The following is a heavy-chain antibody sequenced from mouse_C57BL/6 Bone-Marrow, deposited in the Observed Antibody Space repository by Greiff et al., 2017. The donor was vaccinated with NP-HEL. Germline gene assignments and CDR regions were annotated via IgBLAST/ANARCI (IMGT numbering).Heavy chain of an antibody. CDR3: ARELVHYAMDY. CDR2: IWGDGST. Sequence: VQLQESGPGLVAPSQSLSITCTVSGFSLTGYGVNWVRQPPGKGLEWLGMIWGDGSTDYNSALKSRLSISKDNSKSQVFLKMNSLQTDDTARYYCARELVHYAMDYWGQGTSVTVSS. CDR1: GFSLTGYG. J-gene: IGHJ4*01. V-gene: IGHV2-6-7*01. D-gene: IGHD1-1*02.